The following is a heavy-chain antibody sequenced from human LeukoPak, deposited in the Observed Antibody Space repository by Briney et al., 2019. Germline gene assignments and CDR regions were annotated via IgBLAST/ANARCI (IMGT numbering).Heavy chain of an antibody. Sequence: SETLSLTCAVYGGSFSAYYWRWIRQPPGKGLEWIGEINHSGSTNYNPSLKSRVTISVDTSKNKFSLKLSSVTAADTAVYYCARTADYWSSTTCWSMDVWGQGTTVTVSS. D-gene: IGHD2-2*01. V-gene: IGHV4-34*01. CDR1: GGSFSAYY. CDR3: ARTADYWSSTTCWSMDV. CDR2: INHSGST. J-gene: IGHJ6*02.